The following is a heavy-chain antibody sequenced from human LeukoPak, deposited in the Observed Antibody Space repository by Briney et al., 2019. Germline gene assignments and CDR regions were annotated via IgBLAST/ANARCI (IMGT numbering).Heavy chain of an antibody. CDR3: AKDAHSGSYFDY. J-gene: IGHJ4*01. Sequence: GGSLRLSCAASGFTFSSYGMHWVRQAPGKGLEWVAVISYDGSNKYYADSVKGRLTISRDNSKNTLYLQMNSLRVEDTAVYYCAKDAHSGSYFDYWGQGILVTVSS. CDR2: ISYDGSNK. D-gene: IGHD1-26*01. V-gene: IGHV3-30*18. CDR1: GFTFSSYG.